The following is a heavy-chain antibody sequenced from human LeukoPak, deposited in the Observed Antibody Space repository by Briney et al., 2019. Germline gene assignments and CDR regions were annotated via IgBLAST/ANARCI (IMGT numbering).Heavy chain of an antibody. Sequence: SETLSLTCAVYGGSFSGYYWSWIRQPPGKGLEWIGEIKHSGSTNYNPSLKSRVTISVDTSKNQFSLKLSSVTAADTAVYYCARESVNDYWGQGTLVTVSS. CDR1: GGSFSGYY. CDR2: IKHSGST. J-gene: IGHJ4*02. V-gene: IGHV4-34*01. CDR3: ARESVNDY. D-gene: IGHD5/OR15-5a*01.